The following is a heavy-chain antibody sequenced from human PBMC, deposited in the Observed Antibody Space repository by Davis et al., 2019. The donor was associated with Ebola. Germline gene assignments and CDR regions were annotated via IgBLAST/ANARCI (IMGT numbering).Heavy chain of an antibody. CDR3: VTENWYRFES. CDR2: SRNQENRYNT. CDR1: GFTFSAYY. V-gene: IGHV3-72*01. D-gene: IGHD1/OR15-1a*01. Sequence: GESLKISCAVSGFTFSAYYMDWVRLTPGKGLEWVGLSRNQENRYNTEYAASVRGRFTISRDDSEKSLYLQMNSLRTEDTAVYYRVTENWYRFESWGQGTLVTVSS. J-gene: IGHJ4*02.